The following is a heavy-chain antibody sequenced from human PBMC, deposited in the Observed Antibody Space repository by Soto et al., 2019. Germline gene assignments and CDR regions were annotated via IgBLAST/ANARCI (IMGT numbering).Heavy chain of an antibody. V-gene: IGHV3-21*01. J-gene: IGHJ5*02. D-gene: IGHD3-16*01. CDR1: GFSFSTYN. CDR2: IDASSTHI. CDR3: VRQQYDFLVDP. Sequence: PGGSLRLSCAASGFSFSTYNMNWVCQAPGKGLEWVSSIDASSTHIYYADSVKGRFTISRDNGKSSLYLQTDSLRADDTALYYCVRQQYDFLVDPWGQGTLVTVSS.